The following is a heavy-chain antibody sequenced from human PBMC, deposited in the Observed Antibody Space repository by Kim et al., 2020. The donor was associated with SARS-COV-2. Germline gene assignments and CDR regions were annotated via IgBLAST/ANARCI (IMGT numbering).Heavy chain of an antibody. CDR2: IIPIFGTA. D-gene: IGHD3-16*02. CDR1: GGTFSSYA. Sequence: SVKVSCKASGGTFSSYAISWVRQAPGQGLEWMGGIIPIFGTANYAQKFQGRVTITADESTSTAYMELSSLRSEDTAVYYCARDPGIAITFGGVIVIPYYYYYGMDVWGQGTTVTVSS. V-gene: IGHV1-69*13. CDR3: ARDPGIAITFGGVIVIPYYYYYGMDV. J-gene: IGHJ6*02.